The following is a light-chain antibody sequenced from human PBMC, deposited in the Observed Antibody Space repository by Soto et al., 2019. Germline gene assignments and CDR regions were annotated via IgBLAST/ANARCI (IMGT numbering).Light chain of an antibody. J-gene: IGLJ2*01. CDR2: DIS. CDR1: STDVGGYNF. Sequence: QSALTQPASASGTPGQSITISCTGTSTDVGGYNFVSWYQHHPGKAPKLMIYDISKRPSGVSNRFSASKSGNTASLTICGLRAEDEADYNCSSYTRSSTLVVFGGGTKLTVL. V-gene: IGLV2-14*03. CDR3: SSYTRSSTLVV.